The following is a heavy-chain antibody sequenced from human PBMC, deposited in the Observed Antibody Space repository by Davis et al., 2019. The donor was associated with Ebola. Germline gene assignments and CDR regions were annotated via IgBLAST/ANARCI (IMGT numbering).Heavy chain of an antibody. CDR3: AKGGDKWQLVTDFDY. V-gene: IGHV1-69*06. CDR1: GGTFSSYA. D-gene: IGHD6-13*01. Sequence: SVKVSCKASGGTFSSYAISWVRQAPGQGLEWMGGIIPIFGTANYAQKFQGRVTITADKSTSTAYMELSSLRAEDTALYYCAKGGDKWQLVTDFDYWGQGTLVTVSS. J-gene: IGHJ4*02. CDR2: IIPIFGTA.